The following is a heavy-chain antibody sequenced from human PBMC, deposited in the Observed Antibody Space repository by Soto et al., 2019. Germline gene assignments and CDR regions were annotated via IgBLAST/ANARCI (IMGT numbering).Heavy chain of an antibody. V-gene: IGHV1-69*13. CDR2: IIPIFGTA. D-gene: IGHD3-16*01. J-gene: IGHJ6*02. CDR3: AGGVITGRREVYYYYGMDV. CDR1: GGTFSSYA. Sequence: SVKVSCKAPGGTFSSYAISWVRQAPEQGLEWMGGIIPIFGTANYAQKFQGRVTITADESTSTAYMELSSLRSEDTAVYYCAGGVITGRREVYYYYGMDVWGQGTTVTVSS.